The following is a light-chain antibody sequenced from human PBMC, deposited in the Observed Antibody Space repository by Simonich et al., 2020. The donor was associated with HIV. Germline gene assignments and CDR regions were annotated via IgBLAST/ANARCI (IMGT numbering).Light chain of an antibody. CDR3: SSSTSSSTLG. J-gene: IGLJ3*02. V-gene: IGLV2-14*03. CDR1: SSYVWGFNY. Sequence: SGLTQPSPVSGSPGPSIPISCTGTSSYVWGFNYVSRYQQHPGKAPKLMIYDFRNRPSGGSNRFSGSKSGNTASLTISGLQAEDEADYYCSSSTSSSTLGFGGGTKVTVL. CDR2: DFR.